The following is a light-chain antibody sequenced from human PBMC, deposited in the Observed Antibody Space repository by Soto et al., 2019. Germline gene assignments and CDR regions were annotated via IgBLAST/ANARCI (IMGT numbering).Light chain of an antibody. J-gene: IGKJ5*01. Sequence: ILMTQSPVTLSVSPGDSATLSCRASQSIGSNLAWYQQKPGQAPRLLIYAASTRVTDLPGRFSGRGSGTKFTLTISDLQSEDFAIYYCQHYTNWPPITFGQGTRLEIK. V-gene: IGKV3-15*01. CDR1: QSIGSN. CDR3: QHYTNWPPIT. CDR2: AAS.